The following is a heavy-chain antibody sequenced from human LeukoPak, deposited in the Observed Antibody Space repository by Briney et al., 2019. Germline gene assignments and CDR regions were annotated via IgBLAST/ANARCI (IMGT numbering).Heavy chain of an antibody. J-gene: IGHJ4*02. Sequence: ASVKVSCKTSGYSENFYGITWVRQVAGQGLEWMGIINPSGGSTSYAQKFQGRVTMTRDMSTSTVYMELSSLRSEDTAVYYCARDHRQQQLGNFDYWGQGTLVTVSS. CDR2: INPSGGST. CDR1: GYSENFYG. CDR3: ARDHRQQQLGNFDY. V-gene: IGHV1-46*02. D-gene: IGHD6-13*01.